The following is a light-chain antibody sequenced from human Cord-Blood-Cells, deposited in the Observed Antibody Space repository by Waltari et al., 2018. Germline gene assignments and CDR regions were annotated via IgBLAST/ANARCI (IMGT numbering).Light chain of an antibody. Sequence: QSALTPPPPEAGPPGQEGNIPCTRTRKDVGGHNNTSWYQQHPGKAPKLMIYEASKRPSGVPDRFSGSKSGNTASLTVSGLQAEDEADYYCSSYAGSNNLVFGGGTKLTVL. J-gene: IGLJ2*01. CDR1: RKDVGGHNN. CDR3: SSYAGSNNLV. CDR2: EAS. V-gene: IGLV2-8*01.